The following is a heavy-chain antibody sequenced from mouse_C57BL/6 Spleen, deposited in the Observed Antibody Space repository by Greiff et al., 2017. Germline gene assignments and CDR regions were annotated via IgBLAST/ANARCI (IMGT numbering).Heavy chain of an antibody. V-gene: IGHV1-55*01. Sequence: QVQLKQPGAELVKPGASVKMSCKASGYTFTSYWITWVKQRPGQGLEWIGDIYPGSGSTNYNEKFKSKATLTVDTSSSTAYMQLSSLTSEDSAVYYCARYDYGSSYWYFDVWGTGTTVTVSS. CDR1: GYTFTSYW. CDR3: ARYDYGSSYWYFDV. J-gene: IGHJ1*03. CDR2: IYPGSGST. D-gene: IGHD1-1*01.